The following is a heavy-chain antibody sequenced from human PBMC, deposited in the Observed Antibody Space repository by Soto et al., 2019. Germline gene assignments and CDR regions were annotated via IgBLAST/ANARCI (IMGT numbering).Heavy chain of an antibody. D-gene: IGHD2-15*01. J-gene: IGHJ4*02. CDR3: AKDRARYCGGGSCYSIFDY. CDR2: ISYDGSNK. CDR1: GFTFSSYG. V-gene: IGHV3-30*18. Sequence: QVQLVESGGGVVQPGWSLRLSCAASGFTFSSYGMHWVRQAPGKGLEWVAVISYDGSNKYYADSVKGRFTISRDNSKNTLYLQMNSLRAEDTAVYYCAKDRARYCGGGSCYSIFDYWGQGTLVTVSS.